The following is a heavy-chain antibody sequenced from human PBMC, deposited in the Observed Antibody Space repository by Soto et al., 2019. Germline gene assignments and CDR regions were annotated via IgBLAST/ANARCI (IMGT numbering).Heavy chain of an antibody. CDR3: ASGVAYCGGDCYPDAFDI. CDR2: IYYSGST. CDR1: GGSISSGDYY. V-gene: IGHV4-30-4*01. D-gene: IGHD2-21*02. Sequence: QVQLQESGPGLVKPSQTLSLTCTVSGGSISSGDYYWSWIRQPPGKGLEWIGYIYYSGSTYYNPSLKSRVTISVDTSKNQFSLKLSSVTAADTAVYYCASGVAYCGGDCYPDAFDIWGQGTMVTVSS. J-gene: IGHJ3*02.